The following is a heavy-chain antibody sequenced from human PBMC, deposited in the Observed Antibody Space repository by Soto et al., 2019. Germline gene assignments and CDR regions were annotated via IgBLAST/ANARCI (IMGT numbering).Heavy chain of an antibody. CDR3: ANYYGDYAGGEFFQH. J-gene: IGHJ1*01. V-gene: IGHV3-23*01. Sequence: GGSLSLSCAASGFNFNTYGMAWVRQTPGRGLDWVSFISGGGLSTYYANSVKGRFTISRDNSKNTLYLQMNSLRAEDTALYYCANYYGDYAGGEFFQHWGQGTLVTVSS. CDR1: GFNFNTYG. D-gene: IGHD4-17*01. CDR2: ISGGGLST.